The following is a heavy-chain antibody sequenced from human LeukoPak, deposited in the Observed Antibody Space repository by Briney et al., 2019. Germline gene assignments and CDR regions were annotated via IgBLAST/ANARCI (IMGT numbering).Heavy chain of an antibody. Sequence: SGGSLRLSCAASGVTFNKYNMNWVRQAPGKGLEWVSYISSSSSAIYYADSVKGRFTISRDTAKNSLYLQVNSLRAEDTAVYYCARAGSHRNSGYDYWGQGTLVTVPS. J-gene: IGHJ4*02. V-gene: IGHV3-48*04. D-gene: IGHD5-12*01. CDR2: ISSSSSAI. CDR3: ARAGSHRNSGYDY. CDR1: GVTFNKYN.